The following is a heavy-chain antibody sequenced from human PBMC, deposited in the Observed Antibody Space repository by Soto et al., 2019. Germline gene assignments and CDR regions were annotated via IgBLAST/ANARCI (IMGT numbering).Heavy chain of an antibody. Sequence: EVQLVETGGGLIQPGGSLRLSCAASGFTVSNTYMTWVRQPPGQGLECVSVIYTAGGTNYADPVKVRFIISRDNSKITLYLQMNSLRAADTAVYYCARPLPVAKGGFDPWGQGTMVTVSS. CDR1: GFTVSNTY. D-gene: IGHD2-2*01. V-gene: IGHV3-53*02. CDR2: IYTAGGT. CDR3: ARPLPVAKGGFDP. J-gene: IGHJ5*02.